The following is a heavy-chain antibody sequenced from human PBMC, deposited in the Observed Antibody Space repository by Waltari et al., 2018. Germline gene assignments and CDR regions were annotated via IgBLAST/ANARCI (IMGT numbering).Heavy chain of an antibody. Sequence: QVQLVESGGGVVQPGRSLVLSCAASGFTFSSCGMRWVRQAPGKGLEWVAVIWYDGSNKYYADSVKGRFTISRDNSKNTLYLQMNSLRAEDTAMYYCAKDGYSSSWPDAFDIWGQGTMVTVSS. D-gene: IGHD6-13*01. CDR3: AKDGYSSSWPDAFDI. V-gene: IGHV3-30*18. J-gene: IGHJ3*02. CDR2: IWYDGSNK. CDR1: GFTFSSCG.